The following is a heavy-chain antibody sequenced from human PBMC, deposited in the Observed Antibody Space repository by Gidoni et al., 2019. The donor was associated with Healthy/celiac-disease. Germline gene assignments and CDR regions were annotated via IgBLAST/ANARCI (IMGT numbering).Heavy chain of an antibody. CDR1: GGSISRSHW. D-gene: IGHD4-17*01. CDR3: ARESYGDLKYWDY. J-gene: IGHJ4*02. V-gene: IGHV4-4*02. Sequence: QVQLQESGPGLVKPSGTLSLTCAVSGGSISRSHWWSWVRQPPGKGLEWIGESYHSGSTNYNPSLKSRVTISVDKSKNQFSLKLSSVTAADTAVYHCARESYGDLKYWDYWGQGTLVTVSS. CDR2: SYHSGST.